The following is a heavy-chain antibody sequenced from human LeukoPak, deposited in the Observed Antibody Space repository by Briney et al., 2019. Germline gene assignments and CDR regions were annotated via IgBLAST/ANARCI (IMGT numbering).Heavy chain of an antibody. J-gene: IGHJ4*02. CDR1: GFTFSSYA. V-gene: IGHV3-23*01. Sequence: PGGSLRLSCAASGFTFSSYAMSWVRQAPGKGLEWVSAISGSGGSTYYADSVKGRFTISRDNAKNSLYLQMNSLRAEDTALYYCAASRELWFYFDYWGQGTLVTVSS. CDR2: ISGSGGST. D-gene: IGHD5-18*01. CDR3: AASRELWFYFDY.